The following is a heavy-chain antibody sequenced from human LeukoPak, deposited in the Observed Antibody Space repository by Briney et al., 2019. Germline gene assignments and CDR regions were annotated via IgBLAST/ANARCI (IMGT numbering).Heavy chain of an antibody. Sequence: ASVKVSCKASGYTFTGYYMHWVRQAPGQGLEWMGWINPNSGGTNYAQKFQGWVTMTRDTSISTAYMELSRLRSDDTAVYYCASSPLPAAMDGGWFDPWGQGTLVTVSS. CDR1: GYTFTGYY. J-gene: IGHJ5*02. V-gene: IGHV1-2*04. CDR2: INPNSGGT. D-gene: IGHD2-2*01. CDR3: ASSPLPAAMDGGWFDP.